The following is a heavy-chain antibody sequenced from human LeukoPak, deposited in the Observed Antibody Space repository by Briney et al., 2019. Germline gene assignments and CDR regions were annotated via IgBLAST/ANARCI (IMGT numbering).Heavy chain of an antibody. Sequence: GGSLRLSCAASGFTVSSNYMSWVRQAPGKGLEWVSVIYSGGSTYYADSVKGRFTISRDNSKNTLYLQMNSLRAEDTAVYYCVRSVGSSSGWIYYYYYMDVWGKGTTVTVSS. V-gene: IGHV3-53*01. CDR3: VRSVGSSSGWIYYYYYMDV. D-gene: IGHD6-19*01. CDR1: GFTVSSNY. J-gene: IGHJ6*03. CDR2: IYSGGST.